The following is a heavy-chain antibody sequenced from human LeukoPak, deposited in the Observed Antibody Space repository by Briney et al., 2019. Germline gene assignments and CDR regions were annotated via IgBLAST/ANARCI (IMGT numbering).Heavy chain of an antibody. CDR2: IKSSSTTI. V-gene: IGHV3-48*01. Sequence: GGSLRLSCTASRFTFNSYNMNWVRQAPGKGLEWVSYIKSSSTTIYYADSVKGRFTISRDNAKSSLYLQMNSLRAEDTAVYYCAREGYYYGSGSYGNDYYFDYWGQGTLVTVSS. CDR3: AREGYYYGSGSYGNDYYFDY. J-gene: IGHJ4*02. CDR1: RFTFNSYN. D-gene: IGHD3-10*01.